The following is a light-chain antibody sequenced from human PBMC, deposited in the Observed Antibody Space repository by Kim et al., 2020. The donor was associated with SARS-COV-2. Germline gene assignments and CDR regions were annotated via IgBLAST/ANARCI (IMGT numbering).Light chain of an antibody. CDR1: QGISSA. CDR3: QQYNSYPWT. CDR2: DAS. V-gene: IGKV1-13*02. J-gene: IGKJ1*01. Sequence: AIQLTQSPSSLSASVGDRVTITCRASQGISSALDWYQQKPGKAPKLLIYDASSLESGVPSRFSGSGSGTDFTLTISSLQPEDFATYYCQQYNSYPWTFGQGTKVDIK.